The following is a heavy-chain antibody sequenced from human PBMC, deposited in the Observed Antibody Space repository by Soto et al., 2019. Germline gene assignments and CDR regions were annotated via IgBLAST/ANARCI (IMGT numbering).Heavy chain of an antibody. CDR3: ARLGATTNYYYGMDV. V-gene: IGHV5-51*01. D-gene: IGHD1-26*01. CDR1: GYSFTSYW. J-gene: IGHJ6*02. Sequence: GESLKISCKGSGYSFTSYWIGWVRQMPGKGLEWMGIIYPGDSDTRYSPSFQGQVTISADKSISTAYLQWSSPKASDTAMYYCARLGATTNYYYGMDVWGQGTTVTVSS. CDR2: IYPGDSDT.